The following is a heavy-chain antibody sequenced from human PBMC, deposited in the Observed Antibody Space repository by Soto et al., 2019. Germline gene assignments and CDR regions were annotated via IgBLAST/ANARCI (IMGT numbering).Heavy chain of an antibody. CDR3: AREVDYGDYLDAFDI. Sequence: XSVKVSCKASGCTFTRYGISWVRQAPGQGLEWMGWXSAYNGKTNYAKKLKGXXTMTTDTXXSTPYMELRSLRSDDTAVYYCAREVDYGDYLDAFDIWGQRTMVTVS. CDR2: XSAYNGKT. CDR1: GCTFTRYG. V-gene: IGHV1-18*01. D-gene: IGHD4-17*01. J-gene: IGHJ3*02.